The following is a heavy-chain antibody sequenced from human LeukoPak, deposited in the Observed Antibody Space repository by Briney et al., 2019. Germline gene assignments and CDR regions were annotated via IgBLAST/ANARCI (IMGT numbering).Heavy chain of an antibody. CDR1: GGSITSSNYF. CDR2: IYYGGTT. J-gene: IGHJ4*02. V-gene: IGHV4-39*01. Sequence: SETLSLTCTVSGGSITSSNYFWGWIRQPPGKGLEWIGSIYYGGTTYYNPSLNSRVTISVDTSKNQFSLKLTSVTAADTAVYYCARLAETYYYAGSGYHFDYWGQGTLVTVSS. CDR3: ARLAETYYYAGSGYHFDY. D-gene: IGHD3-22*01.